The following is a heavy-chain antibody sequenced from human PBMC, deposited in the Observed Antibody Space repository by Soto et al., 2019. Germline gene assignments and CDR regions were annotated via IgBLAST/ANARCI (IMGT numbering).Heavy chain of an antibody. V-gene: IGHV4-4*02. Sequence: QVQLQESGPGLVKPSGTLSLTCAVSGGSISSSNWWSWVRQPPGKGLEWIGEIYRSGSTNYNPSLNSRVPISVDKSKNQFSLKLSSVTAADTAVYYCARVAVVVAATRGYYGMDVWCQETTVTVSS. D-gene: IGHD2-15*01. J-gene: IGHJ6*02. CDR2: IYRSGST. CDR3: ARVAVVVAATRGYYGMDV. CDR1: GGSISSSNW.